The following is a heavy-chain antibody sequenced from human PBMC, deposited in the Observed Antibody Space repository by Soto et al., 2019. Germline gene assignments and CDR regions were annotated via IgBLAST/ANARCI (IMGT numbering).Heavy chain of an antibody. D-gene: IGHD2-8*01. V-gene: IGHV3-11*06. Sequence: GGSLRLSCVGSDFSLSGSYMSWVRQAPGKGLEWLSFISMSGSYKTYAASVEGRFTISRDNVQNILYLQMDSLRAEDTALYYCASRGHCSNGRCYPFDSWGQGTQVTVSS. J-gene: IGHJ4*02. CDR2: ISMSGSYK. CDR1: DFSLSGSY. CDR3: ASRGHCSNGRCYPFDS.